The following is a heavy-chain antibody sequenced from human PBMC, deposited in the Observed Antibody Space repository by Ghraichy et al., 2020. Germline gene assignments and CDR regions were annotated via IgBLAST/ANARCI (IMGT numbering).Heavy chain of an antibody. CDR1: GFTFSNYA. Sequence: GGSLRLSCAASGFTFSNYAMTWVRQAPGKGLEWVSAISSSGVSTYYTDSVKGRFTISRDRSKSTLYLQMNSLRAEDTAVYYCAKVLGDWHYYYAMDVWGQGTTVAVSS. D-gene: IGHD2-21*02. CDR3: AKVLGDWHYYYAMDV. CDR2: ISSSGVST. V-gene: IGHV3-23*01. J-gene: IGHJ6*02.